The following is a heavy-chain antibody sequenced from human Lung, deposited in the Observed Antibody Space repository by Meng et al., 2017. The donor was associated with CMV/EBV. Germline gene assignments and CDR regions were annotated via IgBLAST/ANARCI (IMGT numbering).Heavy chain of an antibody. Sequence: SXXVSCKASGYTFTDHYLHWVRQAPGQGLEWMGWIYPNSGGTHYAQKFQGRLNVTTDTSISTSYMELSSLGSDDTAVYYCARDNDWGPDYWGQGTLVTVSS. J-gene: IGHJ4*02. D-gene: IGHD3-9*01. CDR2: IYPNSGGT. CDR1: GYTFTDHY. V-gene: IGHV1-2*02. CDR3: ARDNDWGPDY.